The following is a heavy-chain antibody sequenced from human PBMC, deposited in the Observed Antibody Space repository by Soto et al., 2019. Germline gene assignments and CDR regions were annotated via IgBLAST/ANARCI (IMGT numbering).Heavy chain of an antibody. CDR1: GGSIKNITSY. Sequence: SETLSLTCTVSGGSIKNITSYWSWIRQPPEKGLDWIGTIYYSGATFYKPSLQGRVTISVDTSRNLFSLKLTSVTAADTAVYYCARGRDGHIRPLDYWGQGTLVTVSS. CDR2: IYYSGAT. V-gene: IGHV4-39*01. CDR3: ARGRDGHIRPLDY. D-gene: IGHD2-15*01. J-gene: IGHJ4*02.